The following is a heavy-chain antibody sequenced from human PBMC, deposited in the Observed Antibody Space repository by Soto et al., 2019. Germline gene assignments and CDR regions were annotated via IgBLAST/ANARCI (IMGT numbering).Heavy chain of an antibody. CDR3: ARIRIVVVTEYEMPEFDY. Sequence: ESGPTLVNPTETLTLTCTVSGFSLSNARMGVSWIRQPPGKALEWLAHIFSNDEKSYSTSLKSRLTISKDTSKSQVVLTMTNMDPVDTATYYCARIRIVVVTEYEMPEFDYWGQGTLVTVSS. D-gene: IGHD2-21*02. CDR1: GFSLSNARMG. CDR2: IFSNDEK. V-gene: IGHV2-26*01. J-gene: IGHJ4*02.